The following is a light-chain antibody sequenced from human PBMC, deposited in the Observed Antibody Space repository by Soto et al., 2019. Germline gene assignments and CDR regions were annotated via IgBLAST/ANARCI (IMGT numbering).Light chain of an antibody. CDR3: QHAKSFPVT. CDR2: AAS. Sequence: DIQMTQSPSSLSASVGDTFTITWRSSQDVGRWLSWYQQKPGKAPKILIFAASSLQSGVPSRFSGSGSGTDFTLTITSLQSEDFATYYCQHAKSFPVTFGQGTRLEI. J-gene: IGKJ5*01. CDR1: QDVGRW. V-gene: IGKV1D-12*01.